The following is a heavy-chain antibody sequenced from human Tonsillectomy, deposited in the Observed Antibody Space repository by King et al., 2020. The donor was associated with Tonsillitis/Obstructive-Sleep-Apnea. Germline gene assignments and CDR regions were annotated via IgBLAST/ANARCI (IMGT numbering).Heavy chain of an antibody. CDR2: IWYDGSDK. Sequence: QVQLVESGGDLVQPGGSLRLSCATSGFTFSSYGMHWVRQAPGKGLEWVAVIWYDGSDKYYADSVKGRFTISRDNSKTTLYLQMDSLRAEDTAVYYCARSNGSYHFDYWGQGTLVTVSS. CDR1: GFTFSSYG. J-gene: IGHJ4*02. D-gene: IGHD1-26*01. V-gene: IGHV3-33*01. CDR3: ARSNGSYHFDY.